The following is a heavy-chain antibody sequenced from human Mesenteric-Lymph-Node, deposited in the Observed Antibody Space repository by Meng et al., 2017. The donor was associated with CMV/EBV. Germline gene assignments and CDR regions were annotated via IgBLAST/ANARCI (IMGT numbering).Heavy chain of an antibody. J-gene: IGHJ4*02. CDR1: GDSISNSTYY. CDR2: VHHSGTT. CDR3: ARRGNYDSDYSEY. Sequence: QRQGSGPGRGKPSGTLSLSCIVSGDSISNSTYYWTWIRQPPGKGLEWIGSVHHSGTTYYNPSLKGRLTISVDTSANLFSLRLTTVTAADTATYYCARRGNYDSDYSEYWGQGTLVTVSS. V-gene: IGHV4-39*01. D-gene: IGHD3-22*01.